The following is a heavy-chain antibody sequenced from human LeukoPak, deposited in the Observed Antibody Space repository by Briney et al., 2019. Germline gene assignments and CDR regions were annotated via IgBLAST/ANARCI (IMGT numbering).Heavy chain of an antibody. J-gene: IGHJ5*02. CDR1: GYTFTSYD. V-gene: IGHV1-8*01. D-gene: IGHD3-9*01. CDR3: ARAGYDILTGSNWFDP. Sequence: ASVKVSCKASGYTFTSYDINWVRQATGQGLEWVGWMNPNSGNTGYAQKFQGRVTMTRNTSISTAYMELSSLRSEDTAVYYCARAGYDILTGSNWFDPWGQGTLVTVSS. CDR2: MNPNSGNT.